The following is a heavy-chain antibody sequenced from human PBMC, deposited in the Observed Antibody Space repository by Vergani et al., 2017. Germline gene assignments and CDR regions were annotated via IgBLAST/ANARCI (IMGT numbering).Heavy chain of an antibody. D-gene: IGHD2-21*02. CDR1: GFTFSNFG. V-gene: IGHV3-30*02. J-gene: IGHJ4*02. Sequence: QVQLVESAGGVVQPGGSLRLSCSASGFTFSNFGMHWLRQATGKGLEWLAYIGKDGINTRYRDAVKGRFTVSRDNAKDILYLQMDSLRSEDTALYYCAKYVRDSTNGLPDSWGTGTLVIVSS. CDR3: AKYVRDSTNGLPDS. CDR2: IGKDGINT.